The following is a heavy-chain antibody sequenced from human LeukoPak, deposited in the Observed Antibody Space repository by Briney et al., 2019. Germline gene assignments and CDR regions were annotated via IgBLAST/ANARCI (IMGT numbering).Heavy chain of an antibody. D-gene: IGHD3-10*01. CDR3: AKVGRSYYYGSGSLAYFDY. J-gene: IGHJ4*02. CDR2: ISGSGGST. V-gene: IGHV3-23*01. Sequence: GGSLRLSCAASGFTFSSYAMSWVRQARGKGLEWVSAISGSGGSTYYADSVKGRFTISRDNSKNTLYLQMNSLRAEDTAVYYCAKVGRSYYYGSGSLAYFDYWGQGTLVTVSS. CDR1: GFTFSSYA.